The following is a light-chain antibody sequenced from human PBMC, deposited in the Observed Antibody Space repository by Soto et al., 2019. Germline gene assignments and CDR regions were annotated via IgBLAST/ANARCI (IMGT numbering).Light chain of an antibody. CDR2: EDI. CDR3: YTYAGGSTYL. V-gene: IGLV2-23*01. J-gene: IGLJ1*01. Sequence: QSVLTQPASVSGSPGQSITISCTATSSDVGSYSLLSWYQHHPGKAPKLIIYEDIKGPSGVSNRFSGSKSGNTASLRISGLQAEDEADYYCYTYAGGSTYLFGTGTKLTVL. CDR1: SSDVGSYSL.